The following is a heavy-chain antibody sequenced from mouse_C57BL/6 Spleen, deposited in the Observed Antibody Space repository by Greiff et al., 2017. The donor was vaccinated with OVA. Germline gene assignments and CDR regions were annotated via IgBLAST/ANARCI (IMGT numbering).Heavy chain of an antibody. CDR1: GYAFTNYL. CDR3: AREDYSAWFAY. V-gene: IGHV1-54*01. D-gene: IGHD1-1*01. J-gene: IGHJ3*01. CDR2: INPGSGGT. Sequence: LVESGAELVRPGTSVKVSCKASGYAFTNYLIEWVKQRPGQGLEWIGVINPGSGGTNYNEKFKGKATLTADKSSSTAYMQLSSLTSEDSAVYFCAREDYSAWFAYWGQGTLVTVSA.